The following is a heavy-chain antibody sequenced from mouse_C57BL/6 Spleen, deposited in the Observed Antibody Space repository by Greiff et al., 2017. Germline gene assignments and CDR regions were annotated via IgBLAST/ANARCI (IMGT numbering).Heavy chain of an antibody. CDR2: INPSSGYT. CDR3: ARGADLYAMDY. CDR1: GYTFTSYT. J-gene: IGHJ4*01. V-gene: IGHV1-4*01. Sequence: VQLQQSGAELARPGASVKMSCKASGYTFTSYTMHWVKQRPGQGLEWIGYINPSSGYTKYNQKFKDKATLTADKSSSTAYMQLSSLTSEDSAVYYCARGADLYAMDYWGQGTSVTVSS.